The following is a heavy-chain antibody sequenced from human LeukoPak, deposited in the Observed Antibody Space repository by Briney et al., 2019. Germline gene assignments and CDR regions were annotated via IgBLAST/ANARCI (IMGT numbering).Heavy chain of an antibody. Sequence: AGGSLRLSCAASGFTFSSYSMNWVRQAPGKGLEWVSSISSSSSYIYYADSVKGRFTISRDKSKNMVYLEMNSLRADDTAVYYCARGMKEGYSYDMDLKWYFDYWGQGNLVTVSS. J-gene: IGHJ4*02. CDR1: GFTFSSYS. CDR3: ARGMKEGYSYDMDLKWYFDY. D-gene: IGHD5-18*01. V-gene: IGHV3-21*06. CDR2: ISSSSSYI.